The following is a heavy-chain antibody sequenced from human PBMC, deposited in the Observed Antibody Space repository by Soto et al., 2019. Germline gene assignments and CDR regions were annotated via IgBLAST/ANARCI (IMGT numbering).Heavy chain of an antibody. CDR3: ARVCGYIWGSYRYAPRDYFDY. CDR2: IYYSGST. J-gene: IGHJ4*02. Sequence: SETLSLTCTVSGCSVSSGSYYWSWIRQPPGKGLEWIGDIYYSGSTNYNPSLKSRVTISVDTSKNQFSLKLSSVTAADTAVYYCARVCGYIWGSYRYAPRDYFDYWGQGTLVTVSS. V-gene: IGHV4-61*01. D-gene: IGHD3-16*02. CDR1: GCSVSSGSYY.